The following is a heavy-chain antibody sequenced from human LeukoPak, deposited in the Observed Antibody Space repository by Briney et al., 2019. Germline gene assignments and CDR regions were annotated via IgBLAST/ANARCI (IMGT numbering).Heavy chain of an antibody. D-gene: IGHD2-8*01. J-gene: IGHJ4*02. V-gene: IGHV4-59*01. CDR2: IYYSGST. CDR1: GGSISTYF. CDR3: ASGDGVQTLNFDS. Sequence: SETLSLTCTVSGGSISTYFWSWIRQPPGKGLEWIGYIYYSGSTNYNPSLKSRVTISIDTSKNQFSLKLSSVTAADTAVYYCASGDGVQTLNFDSWGQGTLVTVSS.